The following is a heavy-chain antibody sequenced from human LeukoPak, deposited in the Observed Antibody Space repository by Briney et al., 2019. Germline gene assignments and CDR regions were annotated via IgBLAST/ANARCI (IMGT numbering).Heavy chain of an antibody. J-gene: IGHJ3*02. V-gene: IGHV3-30-3*01. D-gene: IGHD3-3*01. CDR3: ARGSRITIFGVVIEESAFDI. CDR2: ISYDGSNK. Sequence: GGSLRLSCAASRFTFSSYAMHWVRQAPGKGLEWVAVISYDGSNKYYADSVKGRFTISRDNSKNTLYLQMNSLRAEDTAVYYCARGSRITIFGVVIEESAFDIWGQGTMVTVSS. CDR1: RFTFSSYA.